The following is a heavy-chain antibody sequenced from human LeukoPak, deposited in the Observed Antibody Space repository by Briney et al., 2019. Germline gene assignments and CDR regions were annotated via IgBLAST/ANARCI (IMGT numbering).Heavy chain of an antibody. CDR3: AKDLSLRFLEWGIFDY. D-gene: IGHD3-3*01. J-gene: IGHJ4*02. V-gene: IGHV3-30*02. Sequence: PGGSLRLSCAASGFTFSPYGMHWVRQAPGKGLEWVAFIRYDGNNQFYADSVKGRFTISRDNSKSTLYLQMNSLKAEDTAVYYCAKDLSLRFLEWGIFDYWGQGTLVTVSS. CDR2: IRYDGNNQ. CDR1: GFTFSPYG.